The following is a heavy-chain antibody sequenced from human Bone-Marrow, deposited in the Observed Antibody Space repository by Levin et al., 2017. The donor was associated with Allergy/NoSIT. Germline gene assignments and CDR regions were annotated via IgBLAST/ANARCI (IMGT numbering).Heavy chain of an antibody. CDR3: VRNEQTSASGSSGWFYQNNGMDV. Sequence: QTGGSLRLSCAVSGFTFSSYSMSWVRQAPEKGLEWISYISSSGHTIYYADSVKGRFTISRDNAKNSLYLQMNSLRVDDTAVYFCVRNEQTSASGSSGWFYQNNGMDVWGQGTTVGVSS. V-gene: IGHV3-48*04. D-gene: IGHD6-19*01. CDR1: GFTFSSYS. CDR2: ISSSGHTI. J-gene: IGHJ6*02.